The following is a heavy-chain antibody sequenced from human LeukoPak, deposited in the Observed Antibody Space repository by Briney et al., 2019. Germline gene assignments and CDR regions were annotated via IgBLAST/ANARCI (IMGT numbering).Heavy chain of an antibody. V-gene: IGHV3-49*04. Sequence: GGSLRLSCTASGFRFGDYAVSWVRQAPGKGLEWVGFIRSKAYGATTEYAASVKGRFTISRDDFKTIAYLQMNSLKTEDTAFYYCTRDCSSTSCYGRVEMDVWGKGTTVTVSS. CDR1: GFRFGDYA. CDR3: TRDCSSTSCYGRVEMDV. D-gene: IGHD2-2*01. J-gene: IGHJ6*04. CDR2: IRSKAYGATT.